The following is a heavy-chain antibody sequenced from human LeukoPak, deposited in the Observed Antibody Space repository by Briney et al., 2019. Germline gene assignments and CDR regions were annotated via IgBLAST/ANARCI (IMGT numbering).Heavy chain of an antibody. V-gene: IGHV3-30-3*01. Sequence: PGGSLRLSCAASGFTFNSYAIHWVRQAPGKGLEWVAIISYDGSNKYYADSVKGRFTISSDNSKNTLYLQMNSLRAEDTAVYYCAREADCSGGSCYRGAFDIWGQGTMVTVSP. CDR3: AREADCSGGSCYRGAFDI. CDR2: ISYDGSNK. D-gene: IGHD2-15*01. CDR1: GFTFNSYA. J-gene: IGHJ3*02.